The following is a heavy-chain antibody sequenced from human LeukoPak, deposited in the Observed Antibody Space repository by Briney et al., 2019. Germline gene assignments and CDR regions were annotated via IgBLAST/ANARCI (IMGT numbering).Heavy chain of an antibody. CDR2: IYYSGST. D-gene: IGHD3-22*01. Sequence: PSETLSLTCAVYGGSFSGYYWGWIRQPPGKGLEWIGSIYYSGSTNYNPSLKSRVTISVDTSKNQFSLRLSSVTAADTAVYYCARVTGYMIEDYFDYWGQGTLVTVSS. CDR1: GGSFSGYY. V-gene: IGHV4-59*01. CDR3: ARVTGYMIEDYFDY. J-gene: IGHJ4*02.